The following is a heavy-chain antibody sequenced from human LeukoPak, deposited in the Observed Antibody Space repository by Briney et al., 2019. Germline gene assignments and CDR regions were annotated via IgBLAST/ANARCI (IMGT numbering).Heavy chain of an antibody. D-gene: IGHD6-19*01. Sequence: GGSLRLSCAASGFTFSSYWVSWVRQAPGKGLEWVANIKQDGSEKYYVDSVKGRFTISRDNAKNSLYLQMNSLRAEDTAVYYCARIQEWLAYFDYWGQGTLVTVSS. CDR3: ARIQEWLAYFDY. CDR2: IKQDGSEK. J-gene: IGHJ4*02. CDR1: GFTFSSYW. V-gene: IGHV3-7*01.